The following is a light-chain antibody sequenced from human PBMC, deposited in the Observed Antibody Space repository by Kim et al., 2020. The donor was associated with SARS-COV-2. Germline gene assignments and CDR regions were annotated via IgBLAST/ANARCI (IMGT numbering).Light chain of an antibody. J-gene: IGLJ2*01. CDR3: CSYTGDGTFG. Sequence: GQSITISCTGTSNDVGAYNLVSWYQQHPGKAPKLLISEVIKRPSGVSSRFSGSKSGSTASLTISDLQPEDGADYYCCSYTGDGTFGFGGGTQLTVL. CDR1: SNDVGAYNL. CDR2: EVI. V-gene: IGLV2-23*02.